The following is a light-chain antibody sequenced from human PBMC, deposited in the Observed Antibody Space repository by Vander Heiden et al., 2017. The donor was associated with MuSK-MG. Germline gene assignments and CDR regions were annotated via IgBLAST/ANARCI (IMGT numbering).Light chain of an antibody. CDR2: TNN. V-gene: IGLV1-44*01. J-gene: IGLJ3*02. CDR1: SSNIGSNP. CDR3: AAWDDSLNGPV. Sequence: PGQRVTISCSGSSSNIGSNPVYWYQQVPGTAPKLLIYTNNHRPTGVPDRFSGSKSGTSASLAISGLQSEDEADYYCAAWDDSLNGPVFGGGTKLTVL.